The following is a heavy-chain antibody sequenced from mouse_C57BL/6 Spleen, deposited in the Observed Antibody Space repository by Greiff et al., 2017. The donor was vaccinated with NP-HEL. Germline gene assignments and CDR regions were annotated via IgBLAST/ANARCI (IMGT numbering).Heavy chain of an antibody. V-gene: IGHV1-54*01. D-gene: IGHD1-1*01. J-gene: IGHJ3*01. CDR3: AGSSLAY. CDR2: INPGSGGT. Sequence: VQLQQSGAELVRPGTSVKVSCKASGYAFTNYLIEWVKQRPGQGLEWIGVINPGSGGTNYNEKFKGKATLTADKSSSTAYMQLSSLTSEDSAVYFCAGSSLAYWGQGTLVTVSA. CDR1: GYAFTNYL.